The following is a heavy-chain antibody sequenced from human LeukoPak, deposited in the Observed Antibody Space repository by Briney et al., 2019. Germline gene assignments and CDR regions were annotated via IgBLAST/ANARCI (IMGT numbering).Heavy chain of an antibody. CDR3: AILDSSGYYSGY. CDR1: GFTFSSYE. V-gene: IGHV3-48*03. Sequence: PGGSLRLSCAASGFTFSSYEMNWVRQAPGKGLEWVSYISSSGRTTHYADSAQGRFTISRDNSKNTLYLQMNSLRAEDTAVYYCAILDSSGYYSGYWGQGTLVTVSS. CDR2: ISSSGRTT. D-gene: IGHD3-22*01. J-gene: IGHJ4*02.